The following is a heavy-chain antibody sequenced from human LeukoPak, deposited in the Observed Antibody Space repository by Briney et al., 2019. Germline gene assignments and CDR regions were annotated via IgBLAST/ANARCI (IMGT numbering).Heavy chain of an antibody. J-gene: IGHJ4*02. D-gene: IGHD5-12*01. CDR3: AKAGWRGGYDLSVH. V-gene: IGHV3-23*01. CDR2: ISGSGGST. Sequence: GGSPRLSCAASGFTFSSYAMSWVRQAPGKGLEWVSAISGSGGSTYYADSVKGRFTISRDNSKNTLYLQMNSLGAEDTAVYYCAKAGWRGGYDLSVHWGQGTLVTVSS. CDR1: GFTFSSYA.